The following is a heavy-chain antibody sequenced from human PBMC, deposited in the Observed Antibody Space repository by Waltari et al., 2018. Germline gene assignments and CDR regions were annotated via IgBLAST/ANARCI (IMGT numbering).Heavy chain of an antibody. CDR3: TTDRRRGYDPQFDY. Sequence: EVQLVESGGGLVKPGGSLRLSCEASGFSFSDAWMRWVRLAPGKGLEWVGRIRSKADGGTIDYAAPVKGRFTISRDDSKTTLYMQLNSLKDEDTAVYYCTTDRRRGYDPQFDYWGQGTLVTVSS. CDR1: GFSFSDAW. V-gene: IGHV3-15*01. J-gene: IGHJ4*02. CDR2: IRSKADGGTI. D-gene: IGHD5-12*01.